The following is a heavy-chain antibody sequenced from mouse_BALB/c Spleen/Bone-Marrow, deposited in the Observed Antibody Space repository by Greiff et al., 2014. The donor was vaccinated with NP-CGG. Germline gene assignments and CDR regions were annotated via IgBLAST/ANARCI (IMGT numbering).Heavy chain of an antibody. CDR1: GFDFSGYW. V-gene: IGHV4-1*02. D-gene: IGHD1-2*01. CDR3: ARNGYYGWMTY. Sequence: VQLKESGGGPVQPGGSLKLSCAASGFDFSGYWMTWVRPAPGKGLEWIGEINPDSRTINYKPSLKEKFIMSRDNAKNTLYLQMSKVRSEDTALYYCARNGYYGWMTYWGQGTLVTVSA. J-gene: IGHJ3*01. CDR2: INPDSRTI.